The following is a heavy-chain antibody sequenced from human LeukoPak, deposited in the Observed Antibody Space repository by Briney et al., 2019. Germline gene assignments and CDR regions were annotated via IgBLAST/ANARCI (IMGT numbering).Heavy chain of an antibody. CDR1: GFTFTTYW. CDR3: ARVAAAVPDQ. V-gene: IGHV3-7*04. CDR2: IKQDGTEK. D-gene: IGHD6-13*01. J-gene: IGHJ5*02. Sequence: GGSLRLSCAASGFTFTTYWMSWVRQAPGKGLEWVANIKQDGTEKYYMHSVKGRFTISRDNAKNSLDLQMSSLRADDTAVYYCARVAAAVPDQWGQGTLVTVSS.